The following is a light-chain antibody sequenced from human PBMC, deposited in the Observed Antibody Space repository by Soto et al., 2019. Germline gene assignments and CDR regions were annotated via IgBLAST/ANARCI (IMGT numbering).Light chain of an antibody. CDR1: EGISSY. V-gene: IGKV1-8*01. Sequence: AIRMTQSPSSLSASTGDRVIITCRASEGISSYLAWYQQKPGKAPKLLIYAASTLQSGVPSRFSGSGSGTDFTLTISCLQSEDFATYYCQQYYSYPWTFGQGTEVEIK. CDR2: AAS. J-gene: IGKJ1*01. CDR3: QQYYSYPWT.